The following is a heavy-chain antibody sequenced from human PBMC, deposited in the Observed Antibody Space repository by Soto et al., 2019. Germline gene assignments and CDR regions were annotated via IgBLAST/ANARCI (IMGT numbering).Heavy chain of an antibody. D-gene: IGHD2-15*01. CDR2: INAGNGNT. V-gene: IGHV1-3*01. CDR3: AREADIVVVVAATVGMDV. J-gene: IGHJ6*02. CDR1: GYTFTSYA. Sequence: ASVKVSCKASGYTFTSYAMHWVRQAPGQRLEWMGWINAGNGNTKYSQKFQGRVTITRDTSASTAYMELSSLRSEDTAVYCCAREADIVVVVAATVGMDVWGQGTTVTVSS.